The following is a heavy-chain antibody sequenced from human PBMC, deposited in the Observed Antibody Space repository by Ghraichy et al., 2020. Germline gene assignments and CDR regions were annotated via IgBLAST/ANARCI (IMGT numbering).Heavy chain of an antibody. Sequence: TLSLTCTVYGDTISSSACYWGWIRQPPGKGLEWIGSVYYSVNTYYNPSLTSRVTISVETSKNQFSLNVNSVTAADTAVYYCERHQPAITWWPFDIWGQGTMVTVSS. V-gene: IGHV4-39*01. CDR1: GDTISSSACY. CDR3: ERHQPAITWWPFDI. D-gene: IGHD2-8*02. CDR2: VYYSVNT. J-gene: IGHJ3*02.